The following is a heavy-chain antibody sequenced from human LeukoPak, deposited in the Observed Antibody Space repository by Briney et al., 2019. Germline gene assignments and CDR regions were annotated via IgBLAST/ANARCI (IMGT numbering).Heavy chain of an antibody. CDR1: GGSFSGYY. Sequence: SETLSLTCAVYGGSFSGYYWSWIRQPPGKGLEWIGEINQSGSTNYNPSLKSRVTISVDTSKNQFSLKLSSVTAADTAVYYCARGLWQWLVRGYYFDYWGQGTLVTVSS. CDR2: INQSGST. CDR3: ARGLWQWLVRGYYFDY. V-gene: IGHV4-34*01. J-gene: IGHJ4*02. D-gene: IGHD6-19*01.